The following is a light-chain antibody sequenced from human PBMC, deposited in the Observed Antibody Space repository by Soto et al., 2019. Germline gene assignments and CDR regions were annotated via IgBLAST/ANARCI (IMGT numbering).Light chain of an antibody. J-gene: IGKJ5*01. CDR1: QSIAYTY. V-gene: IGKV3D-20*02. CDR3: QERSNWPIT. Sequence: EIVLTQSPGTLSLSPGERATLSCRASQSIAYTYLAWYQQKPGQAPRLLIHGVSNRATGIPDRFSGSGSGTDFTLTISSLEPEDFAVYYCQERSNWPITFGQGTRLEL. CDR2: GVS.